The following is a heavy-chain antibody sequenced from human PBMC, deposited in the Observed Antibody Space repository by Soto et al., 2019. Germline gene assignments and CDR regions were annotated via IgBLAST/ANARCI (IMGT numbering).Heavy chain of an antibody. CDR1: GGTFSSYT. J-gene: IGHJ5*02. Sequence: QVQLVQSGAEVKKPGSSVEVSCKASGGTFSSYTISWVRQAPGQGLEWMGRIIPILGIANYAQKFQGRVTITADKSTSTAYMELSSLRSEDTAVYYCARGLLWFGDHTRGWFDPWGQGTLVTVSS. CDR3: ARGLLWFGDHTRGWFDP. D-gene: IGHD3-10*01. CDR2: IIPILGIA. V-gene: IGHV1-69*02.